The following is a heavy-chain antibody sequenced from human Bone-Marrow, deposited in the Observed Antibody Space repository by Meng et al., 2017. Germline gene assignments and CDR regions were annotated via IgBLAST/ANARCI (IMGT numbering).Heavy chain of an antibody. CDR1: GITFSSYW. J-gene: IGHJ4*02. CDR3: ARDVGVGVVAAVFDY. CDR2: IKQDGSEK. Sequence: SLKISCAASGITFSSYWMSLVRPAAGKGLEWVANIKQDGSEKYSVDSVKGRFTISRNNAKNSLYLQMNSLRAEDTAVYYCARDVGVGVVAAVFDYWGQGTLVTVSS. V-gene: IGHV3-7*01. D-gene: IGHD2-15*01.